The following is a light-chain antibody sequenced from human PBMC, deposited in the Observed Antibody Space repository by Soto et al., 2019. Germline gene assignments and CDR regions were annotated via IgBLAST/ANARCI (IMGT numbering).Light chain of an antibody. CDR2: EVS. V-gene: IGLV2-8*01. Sequence: QSELTQPPSASGSPGQSVTISCTGTSSDIGIYDFVSWYQQHPGKAPKLLIYEVSKRPSGVPDRFSGSKSGNTASLTVSDLQTEDAADYYCSAYAGTNDLGVFGGGTKLTVL. CDR1: SSDIGIYDF. CDR3: SAYAGTNDLGV. J-gene: IGLJ3*02.